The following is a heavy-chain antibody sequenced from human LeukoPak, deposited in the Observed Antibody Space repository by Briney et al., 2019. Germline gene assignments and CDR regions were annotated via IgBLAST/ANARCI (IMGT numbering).Heavy chain of an antibody. J-gene: IGHJ4*02. Sequence: SETLSLTCTVSGGSISSSSYYWGWIRQPPGKGLEWIGSICYSGSTYYNPSLKSRVTISVDTSKNQFSLKLSSVTAADTAVYYCARAGYSSSWYAQFPFSFDYWGQGTLVTVSS. CDR3: ARAGYSSSWYAQFPFSFDY. V-gene: IGHV4-39*07. D-gene: IGHD6-13*01. CDR2: ICYSGST. CDR1: GGSISSSSYY.